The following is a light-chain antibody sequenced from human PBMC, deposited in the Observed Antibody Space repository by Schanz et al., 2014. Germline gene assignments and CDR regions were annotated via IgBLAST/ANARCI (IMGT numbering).Light chain of an antibody. V-gene: IGKV3D-15*01. CDR1: QSVSSN. CDR2: GAS. Sequence: EIVMTQSPDTLSVSPGERATLSCRASQSVSSNLAWYQQKPGQAPNVLIYGASRRATGIPDRFSGSGSGTDFTLTISRLEPEDFAVYFCQQYDNWPWTFGQGTKVDIK. J-gene: IGKJ1*01. CDR3: QQYDNWPWT.